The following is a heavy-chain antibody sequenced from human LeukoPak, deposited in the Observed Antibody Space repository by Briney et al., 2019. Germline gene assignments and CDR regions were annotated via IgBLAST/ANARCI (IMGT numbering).Heavy chain of an antibody. Sequence: PGGSLRLSCAGSGVTFNNYAMNWVRQAPGKGLEWGSTITGIGTKTYYTDSVKGRCTISRDNFKNTLYLQMNNLRDEDTAVYYCAREGGTYYRTLGFDYWGQGALVTVSS. J-gene: IGHJ4*02. D-gene: IGHD1-26*01. CDR3: AREGGTYYRTLGFDY. V-gene: IGHV3-23*01. CDR1: GVTFNNYA. CDR2: ITGIGTKT.